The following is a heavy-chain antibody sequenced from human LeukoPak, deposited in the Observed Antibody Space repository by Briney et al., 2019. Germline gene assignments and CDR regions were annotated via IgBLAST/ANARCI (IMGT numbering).Heavy chain of an antibody. J-gene: IGHJ4*02. D-gene: IGHD6-19*01. CDR3: AREDSSGWYVFDY. CDR1: GYTLSEIS. Sequence: ASVKVSFKVSGYTLSEISMHWVRQAPGQGLEWMGIINPSGGSTSYAQKFQGRVTMTRDTSTSTVYMELSSLRSEDTAVYYCAREDSSGWYVFDYWGQGTLVTVSS. CDR2: INPSGGST. V-gene: IGHV1-46*01.